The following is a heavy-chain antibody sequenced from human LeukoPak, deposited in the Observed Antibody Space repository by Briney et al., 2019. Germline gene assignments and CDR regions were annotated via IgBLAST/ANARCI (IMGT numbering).Heavy chain of an antibody. J-gene: IGHJ4*02. V-gene: IGHV3-11*06. Sequence: GGSLRLSCAASGFTFRNAWMSWIRQAPGKGLEWVSYISSSSSYTNYADSVKGRFTISRDNAKNSLYLQTNSLRAEDTAVYYCARVPHYYDSSRPFDYWGQGTLVTVSS. CDR3: ARVPHYYDSSRPFDY. D-gene: IGHD3-22*01. CDR1: GFTFRNAW. CDR2: ISSSSSYT.